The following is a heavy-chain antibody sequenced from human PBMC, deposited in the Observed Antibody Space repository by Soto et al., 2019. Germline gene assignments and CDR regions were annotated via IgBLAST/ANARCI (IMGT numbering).Heavy chain of an antibody. CDR1: GDSISSYY. CDR3: ARGGSIAARQPLLDYFDY. V-gene: IGHV4-59*01. CDR2: IYYSGST. J-gene: IGHJ4*02. Sequence: SETLSLTCSVSGDSISSYYWSWIRQPPGKGLEWIGYIYYSGSTNYNPSLKSRVTISVNTSKNQFSLKLSSVTAADTAVYYCARGGSIAARQPLLDYFDYWGQGTRVTVSS. D-gene: IGHD6-6*01.